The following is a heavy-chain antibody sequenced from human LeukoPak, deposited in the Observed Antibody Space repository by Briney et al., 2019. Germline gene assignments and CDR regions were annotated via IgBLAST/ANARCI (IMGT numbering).Heavy chain of an antibody. CDR1: GYTFTSYY. J-gene: IGHJ4*02. CDR2: INPSGGST. D-gene: IGHD1-14*01. Sequence: ASVKVSCKATGYTFTSYYMHWVRQAPGQGPEWMGIINPSGGSTSYAQKFQGRVTMTRDTSTSTVYMELSSLRSENTAVYYCARGYDGTHLDYWGQGTLVTVTS. V-gene: IGHV1-46*01. CDR3: ARGYDGTHLDY.